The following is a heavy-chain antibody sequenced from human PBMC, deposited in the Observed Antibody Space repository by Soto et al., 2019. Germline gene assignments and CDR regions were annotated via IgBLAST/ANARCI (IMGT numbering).Heavy chain of an antibody. CDR3: ARDTTGILDY. D-gene: IGHD1-1*01. Sequence: EVQLVESGGGLVEPGGSLRLSCAASGFTFSGDWMHWVRQAPGKGLVWLSEIDSAGSVTKYADSVKGRFTISRDNAKNSLYLQMNSLRAEDSAVYSCARDTTGILDYWGQGTLVTVSS. J-gene: IGHJ4*02. CDR2: IDSAGSVT. CDR1: GFTFSGDW. V-gene: IGHV3-74*01.